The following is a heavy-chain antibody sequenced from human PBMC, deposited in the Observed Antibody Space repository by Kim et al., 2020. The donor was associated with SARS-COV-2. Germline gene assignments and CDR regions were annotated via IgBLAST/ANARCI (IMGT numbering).Heavy chain of an antibody. Sequence: GGSLRLSCAASGFTFSSYGIHWVRQAPGKGLEWVAVISYDGSNKYYADSVKGRFTISRDNSKNTLYLQMNNLRSEDTAVYYCAKAGGPWDLRGVDYWAQG. CDR3: AKAGGPWDLRGVDY. D-gene: IGHD1-26*01. J-gene: IGHJ4*02. V-gene: IGHV3-30*18. CDR1: GFTFSSYG. CDR2: ISYDGSNK.